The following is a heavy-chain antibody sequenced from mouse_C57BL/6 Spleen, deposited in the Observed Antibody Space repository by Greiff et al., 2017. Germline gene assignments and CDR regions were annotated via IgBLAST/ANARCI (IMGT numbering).Heavy chain of an antibody. D-gene: IGHD2-2*01. J-gene: IGHJ1*03. CDR2: IYPRSGNT. V-gene: IGHV1-81*01. Sequence: QVQLKQSGAELARPGASVKLSCKASGYTFTSYGISWVKQRTGQGLEWIGEIYPRSGNTYYNEKFKGKATLTADKSSSTAYMELRSLTSEDSAVYFCAKLMVTTQTGAFDVWGTGTTVTVSS. CDR3: AKLMVTTQTGAFDV. CDR1: GYTFTSYG.